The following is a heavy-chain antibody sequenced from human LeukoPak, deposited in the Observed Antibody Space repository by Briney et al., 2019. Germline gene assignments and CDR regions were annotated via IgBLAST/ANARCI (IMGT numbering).Heavy chain of an antibody. CDR2: INHSGST. V-gene: IGHV4-34*01. Sequence: SETLSLTCAVYGGSFSGYYWSWIRQPPGKGLEWIGEINHSGSTNYNPSLKSRVTISVDTSKNQFSLKLSSATAADTAVYYCARPVAVAGMNDYWGQGTLVTVSS. CDR1: GGSFSGYY. D-gene: IGHD6-19*01. J-gene: IGHJ4*02. CDR3: ARPVAVAGMNDY.